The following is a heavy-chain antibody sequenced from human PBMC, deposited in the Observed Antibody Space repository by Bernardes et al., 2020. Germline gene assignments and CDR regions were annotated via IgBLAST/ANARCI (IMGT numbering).Heavy chain of an antibody. CDR1: GGSFRGYY. Sequence: WETLSLTCAVYGGSFRGYYWSWIRQPPGKGLEWIGEINHSGSTNYNPSLKSRVTISVDTSKNQFSLKLSSVTAADTAVYYCARRGYIWGSYRWADWFDPWGQGTMCTVSS. D-gene: IGHD3-16*02. CDR3: ARRGYIWGSYRWADWFDP. V-gene: IGHV4-34*01. J-gene: IGHJ5*02. CDR2: INHSGST.